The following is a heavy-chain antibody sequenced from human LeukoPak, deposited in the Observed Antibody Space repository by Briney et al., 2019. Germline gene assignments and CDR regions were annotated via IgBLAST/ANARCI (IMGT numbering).Heavy chain of an antibody. CDR3: ATMFRSGWSLDY. CDR2: FEPEDGGT. Sequence: GASVKVSCKVSGYTLTELSMHWVRQAPGKGLEWMGGFEPEDGGTIYAQKFQDRVTLTEDTSTDTAYLELSSLRSDDTAIYFCATMFRSGWSLDYWGQGTLVTVSS. V-gene: IGHV1-24*01. D-gene: IGHD6-19*01. J-gene: IGHJ4*02. CDR1: GYTLTELS.